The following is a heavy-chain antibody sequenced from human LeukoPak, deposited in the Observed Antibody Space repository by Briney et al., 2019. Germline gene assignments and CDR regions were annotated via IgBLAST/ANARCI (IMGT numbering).Heavy chain of an antibody. Sequence: ASVKVSCKASGGTFSSYAISWVRQAPGQGLEWMGGIIPIFGTANYAQKFQGRVTITAVESTSTAYMELSSLRSEDTAVYYCARPERAYYYVSGSYPNYYYGMDVWGQGTTVTVSS. CDR1: GGTFSSYA. V-gene: IGHV1-69*13. J-gene: IGHJ6*02. D-gene: IGHD3-10*01. CDR3: ARPERAYYYVSGSYPNYYYGMDV. CDR2: IIPIFGTA.